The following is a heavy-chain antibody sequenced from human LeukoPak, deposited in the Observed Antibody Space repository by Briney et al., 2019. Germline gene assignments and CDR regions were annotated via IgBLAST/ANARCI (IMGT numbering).Heavy chain of an antibody. V-gene: IGHV2-5*02. Sequence: SGPTLVNPAQTLTLTCTFSGFSLRTSGVGVGCIRQPPGKTLEWLALVYWDGDRRYSPSLKSRHAITKGTSKNQVVLTMTNMDPVDTATYYCAHRLDGGYPNNWFDPWGQGILVTVSS. J-gene: IGHJ5*02. CDR1: GFSLRTSGVG. CDR2: VYWDGDR. CDR3: AHRLDGGYPNNWFDP. D-gene: IGHD5-12*01.